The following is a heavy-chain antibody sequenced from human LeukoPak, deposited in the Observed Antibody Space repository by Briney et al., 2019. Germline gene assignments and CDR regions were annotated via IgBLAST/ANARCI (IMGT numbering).Heavy chain of an antibody. Sequence: PGGSLRLSCAASGFTFSSYSMNWVRQAPGKGLEWVSSNSSSSSYIYYADSVKGRFTISRDNAKNSLYLQMNSLRAEDTAVYYCARERGYSGYDSSYYYGMDVWGQGTTVTVSS. D-gene: IGHD5-12*01. V-gene: IGHV3-21*01. CDR3: ARERGYSGYDSSYYYGMDV. J-gene: IGHJ6*02. CDR1: GFTFSSYS. CDR2: NSSSSSYI.